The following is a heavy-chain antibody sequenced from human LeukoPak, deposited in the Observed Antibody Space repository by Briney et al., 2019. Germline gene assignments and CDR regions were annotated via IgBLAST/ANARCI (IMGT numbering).Heavy chain of an antibody. D-gene: IGHD7-27*01. V-gene: IGHV4-30-2*01. CDR3: ARFSPRAMGNYLDF. Sequence: SETLSLTCAVSGGSINSGSYSWSWIRQPPGKGLEWIGYIYPRGSTYYNPSLKSRVILSLDKSANQFSLNLSSVTAADTAVYYCARFSPRAMGNYLDFWGQGTLVTVSS. CDR2: IYPRGST. J-gene: IGHJ4*02. CDR1: GGSINSGSYS.